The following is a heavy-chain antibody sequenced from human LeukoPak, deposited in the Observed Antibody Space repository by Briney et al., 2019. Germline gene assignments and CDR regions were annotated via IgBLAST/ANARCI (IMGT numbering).Heavy chain of an antibody. Sequence: GASVRVSCKASGYTFTSYDINWVRQATGQGLEWMGWMNPNSGNTGYAQKFQGRVTMTRNTSISTAYMELSSLRSEDTAVYYCARGLYYYDSSGSDFDYWGRGTLVTVSS. V-gene: IGHV1-8*01. CDR2: MNPNSGNT. CDR1: GYTFTSYD. J-gene: IGHJ4*02. CDR3: ARGLYYYDSSGSDFDY. D-gene: IGHD3-22*01.